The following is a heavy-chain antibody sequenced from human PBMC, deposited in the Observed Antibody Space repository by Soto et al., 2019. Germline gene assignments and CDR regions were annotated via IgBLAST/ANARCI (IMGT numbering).Heavy chain of an antibody. D-gene: IGHD2-2*01. J-gene: IGHJ6*02. CDR2: ISGGGGST. CDR1: GFTFSSYA. CDR3: AKEGEPDIVVVHIYYYYGMDV. Sequence: XVFLRLSCAASGFTFSSYAMSWVRQAPGKGLEWVSAISGGGGSTYYADSVKGRFTISRDNSKNTLYLHMNSLRAEDTAVYYCAKEGEPDIVVVHIYYYYGMDVWGQGTTVTVSS. V-gene: IGHV3-23*01.